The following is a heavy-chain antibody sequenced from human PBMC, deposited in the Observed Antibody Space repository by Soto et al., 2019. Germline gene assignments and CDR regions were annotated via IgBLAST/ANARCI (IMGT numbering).Heavy chain of an antibody. J-gene: IGHJ6*02. CDR1: GGSISSTNW. D-gene: IGHD3-10*01. CDR3: GRWLGTSYGMDV. V-gene: IGHV4-4*02. Sequence: QAQLQESGPGLVQPSGTLSLTCAVSGGSISSTNWWSWVRQSPVKGLEWIGEIYHNGSPDYKTSLKSRVTIPVDKSKNHVFLKLPSVTAADTVMYFCGRWLGTSYGMDVWGQGTAVNVSS. CDR2: IYHNGSP.